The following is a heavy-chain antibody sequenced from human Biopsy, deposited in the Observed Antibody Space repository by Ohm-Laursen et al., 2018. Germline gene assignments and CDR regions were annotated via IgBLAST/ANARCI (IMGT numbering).Heavy chain of an antibody. CDR1: GGSINNYY. Sequence: TLSLTCTVSGGSINNYYWSWIRQPAGKGLEWIGRIYTSGSPNYNPSLESRVTMSVDMPKNQFSLKLSSVTAADTAIYYCARGMRSSGWPYFDSWGQGTLVTVSS. CDR3: ARGMRSSGWPYFDS. CDR2: IYTSGSP. J-gene: IGHJ4*02. V-gene: IGHV4-4*07. D-gene: IGHD6-19*01.